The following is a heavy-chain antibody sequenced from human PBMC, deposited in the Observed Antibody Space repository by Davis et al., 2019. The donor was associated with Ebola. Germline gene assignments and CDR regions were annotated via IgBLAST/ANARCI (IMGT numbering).Heavy chain of an antibody. CDR3: VREDYFASGTYSYYYMDV. J-gene: IGHJ6*03. Sequence: PSETLSLTCTVSGGSISNSYWSWIRQPPGKGLEWIGYIYYRGGSNYNPSLKSRVAISLDASKNQFSLEVTSVTAADTAVYYCVREDYFASGTYSYYYMDVWAKGPRSPSP. CDR1: GGSISNSY. V-gene: IGHV4-59*01. D-gene: IGHD3-10*01. CDR2: IYYRGGS.